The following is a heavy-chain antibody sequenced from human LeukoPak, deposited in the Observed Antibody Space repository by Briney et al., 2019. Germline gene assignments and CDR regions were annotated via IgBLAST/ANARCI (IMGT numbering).Heavy chain of an antibody. CDR2: IWDTEIT. Sequence: SETLSLTCTVSGGSVRSYFWSWLRQPPRKGLEWIGYIWDTEITDYNPSLKSRVTISLDTSKNHFSLELRSVTAADTALYFCARGLVLATDDAFDIWGQGTLVTVSS. V-gene: IGHV4-59*02. CDR3: ARGLVLATDDAFDI. J-gene: IGHJ3*02. D-gene: IGHD5-12*01. CDR1: GGSVRSYF.